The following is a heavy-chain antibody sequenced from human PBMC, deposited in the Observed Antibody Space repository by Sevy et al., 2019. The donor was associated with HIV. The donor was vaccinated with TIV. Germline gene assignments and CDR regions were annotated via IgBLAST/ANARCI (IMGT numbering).Heavy chain of an antibody. CDR2: FDPEDGER. V-gene: IGHV1-24*01. J-gene: IGHJ4*02. CDR3: ATTKDYYESSGCPFDY. Sequence: ASVKVSCKVSGYSLTGLSMHWVRQAPGKGLEWMGSFDPEDGERIYAQKLEGRVTMTEDTSADTAYMELNSLRFEDTAEYYCATTKDYYESSGCPFDYWGQGTLVTVSS. CDR1: GYSLTGLS. D-gene: IGHD3-22*01.